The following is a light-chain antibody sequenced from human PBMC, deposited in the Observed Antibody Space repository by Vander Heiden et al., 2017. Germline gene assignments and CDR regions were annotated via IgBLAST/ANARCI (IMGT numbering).Light chain of an antibody. V-gene: IGKV3-20*01. CDR2: GTS. Sequence: EIVLTQSPGTLSLSPGERATLSCRASQSVSSSYLAWYQQKPGQAPRLLIYGTSNRATGTPERFSGSGSGTDFTLTISRLEPEDFAVYYCQQYNASPELTFGGGTKVQIK. CDR1: QSVSSSY. J-gene: IGKJ4*01. CDR3: QQYNASPELT.